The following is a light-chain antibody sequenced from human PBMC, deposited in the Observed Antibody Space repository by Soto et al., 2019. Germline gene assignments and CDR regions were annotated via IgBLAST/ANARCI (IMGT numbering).Light chain of an antibody. Sequence: EIVMTQSPATLSVSPGERATLSCRASQSISSNLAWYQQKPGQAPRLLIYGASTRATGIPARFSGSGSGTVFTLTISSLQSEDFAVYYCQQYNNWPITFGQGTRLEI. V-gene: IGKV3D-15*01. CDR3: QQYNNWPIT. CDR1: QSISSN. J-gene: IGKJ5*01. CDR2: GAS.